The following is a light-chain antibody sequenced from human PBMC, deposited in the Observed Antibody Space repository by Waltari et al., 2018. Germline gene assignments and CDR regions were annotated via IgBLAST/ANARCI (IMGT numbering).Light chain of an antibody. CDR3: QQRTSWPRT. J-gene: IGKJ2*02. Sequence: DIVLTQSPATLSLSPGEGATLSCRASQTISSYLAWYQQKAGEAPRLLIYDASKMATGIPARFSGSGSGTDFTLTISSLEPEDFALYYCQQRTSWPRTFGQGTKLEIK. V-gene: IGKV3-11*01. CDR2: DAS. CDR1: QTISSY.